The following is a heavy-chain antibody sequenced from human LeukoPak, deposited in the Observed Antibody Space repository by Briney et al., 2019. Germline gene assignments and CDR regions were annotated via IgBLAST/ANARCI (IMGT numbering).Heavy chain of an antibody. V-gene: IGHV3-30*04. J-gene: IGHJ4*02. CDR3: ARGDSSGYYLV. Sequence: GGSLRLSCTASGFTLSSYAMHWVRQAPGKGLEWVAVMSYDGSNKYHPDSEKGRFTVSRDNPKNTLYLQMNSLRAEDTAVYYCARGDSSGYYLVWGQGTLVTVSS. D-gene: IGHD3-22*01. CDR1: GFTLSSYA. CDR2: MSYDGSNK.